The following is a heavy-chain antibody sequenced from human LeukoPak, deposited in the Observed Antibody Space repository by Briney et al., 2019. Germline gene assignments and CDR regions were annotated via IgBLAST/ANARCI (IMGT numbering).Heavy chain of an antibody. CDR1: GGSISSGGYS. Sequence: SQTLSLTCAVSGGSISSGGYSWSWIRQPPGKGLEWIGYIYHSGSTYYNPSLKSRVTISVDRSKNQFSLKLSSVTAADTAVYYCARGASGYCSSTSCLDFDYWGQGTLVTVSS. J-gene: IGHJ4*02. D-gene: IGHD2-2*01. CDR3: ARGASGYCSSTSCLDFDY. V-gene: IGHV4-30-2*02. CDR2: IYHSGST.